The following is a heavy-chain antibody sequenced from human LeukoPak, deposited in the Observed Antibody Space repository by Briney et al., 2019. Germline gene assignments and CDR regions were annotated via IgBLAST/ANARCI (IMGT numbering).Heavy chain of an antibody. CDR1: GFTVSSNY. D-gene: IGHD5-24*01. J-gene: IGHJ4*02. Sequence: GGSLRLSCAASGFTVSSNYMTWVRQAPGQGLEWVSVIYFGGTTYYADSVKGRFTISRDNSRNTVYLQMNSLRVEDTALYYCVRGEMATGYFDYWGQGTLVTVSS. CDR2: IYFGGTT. V-gene: IGHV3-53*01. CDR3: VRGEMATGYFDY.